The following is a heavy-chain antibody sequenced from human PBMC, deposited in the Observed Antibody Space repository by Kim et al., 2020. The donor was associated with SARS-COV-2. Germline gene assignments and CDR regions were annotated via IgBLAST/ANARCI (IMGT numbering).Heavy chain of an antibody. V-gene: IGHV3-30*04. CDR3: ARDPYDY. CDR2: ISYDGSNK. CDR1: GFTFSSYA. J-gene: IGHJ4*02. Sequence: GGSLRLSCAASGFTFSSYAMHWVRQAPGKGLEWVAVISYDGSNKYYADSVKGRFTISRDNSKNTLYLQMNSLRAEDTAVYYCARDPYDYWGQGTLVTVSS.